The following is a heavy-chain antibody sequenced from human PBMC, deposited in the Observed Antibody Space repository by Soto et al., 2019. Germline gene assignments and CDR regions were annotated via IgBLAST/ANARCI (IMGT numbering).Heavy chain of an antibody. D-gene: IGHD4-17*01. J-gene: IGHJ6*03. V-gene: IGHV3-33*01. CDR2: IWYDGSNK. Sequence: GGSLRLSCAASGFTFSSYGMHWVRQAPGKGLEWVAVIWYDGSNKYYADSVKGRFTISRDNSKNTLYLQMNSLRAEDTAVYYCARDPTVTRWYYYYYMDVWGKGTTVTVSS. CDR3: ARDPTVTRWYYYYYMDV. CDR1: GFTFSSYG.